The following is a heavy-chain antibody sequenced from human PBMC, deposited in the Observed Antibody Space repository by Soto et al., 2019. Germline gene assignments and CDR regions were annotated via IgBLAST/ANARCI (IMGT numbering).Heavy chain of an antibody. CDR2: ISNDGSNE. Sequence: LRLSCAGSGFTFRWFGMNWVRQAAVKGLEWVARISNDGSNEYYVDSVKGRFTISRDNYKNTLYLQMDSLRAEDTAVYYCAKGEVRGIIPSYFDYWGLGTPVTVS. V-gene: IGHV3-30*18. J-gene: IGHJ4*02. CDR3: AKGEVRGIIPSYFDY. CDR1: GFTFRWFG. D-gene: IGHD3-10*01.